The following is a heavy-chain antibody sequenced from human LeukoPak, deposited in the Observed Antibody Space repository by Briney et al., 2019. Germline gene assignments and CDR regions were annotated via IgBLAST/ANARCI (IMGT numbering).Heavy chain of an antibody. CDR2: IYHSGST. Sequence: ASETLSLTCAVSGGSISSSNWWNWVRQPPGKGLEWIGQIYHSGSTNYNPSLKTRVTISVDKSKSQFSLNLTSVTAADTAVYYCARDVSTYYYDSSGYYPGGYMDVWGKGTTVTISS. CDR3: ARDVSTYYYDSSGYYPGGYMDV. D-gene: IGHD3-22*01. V-gene: IGHV4-4*02. CDR1: GGSISSSNW. J-gene: IGHJ6*03.